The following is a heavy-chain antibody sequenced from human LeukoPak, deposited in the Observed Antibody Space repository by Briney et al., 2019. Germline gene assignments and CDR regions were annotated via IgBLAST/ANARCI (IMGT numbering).Heavy chain of an antibody. CDR1: GGSVSSGSYY. V-gene: IGHV4-61*01. CDR2: IYYSAST. Sequence: KTSETLSLTCTVSGGSVSSGSYYWSWIRQPPGKGPEWTGYIYYSASTNYNPSLKSRVTISVDTSNNQFSLKLSSVTAADTAVYYCARGSRGYSYGWGQGTLVTVSS. D-gene: IGHD5-18*01. CDR3: ARGSRGYSYG. J-gene: IGHJ4*02.